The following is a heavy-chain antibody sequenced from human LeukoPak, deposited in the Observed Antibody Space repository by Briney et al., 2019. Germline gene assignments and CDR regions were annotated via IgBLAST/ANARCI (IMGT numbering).Heavy chain of an antibody. Sequence: ASVKVSCKASGCTFTTSGISWVRQAPGQGLEWLGWISAYNGQTNYAQKVQGRVTMTTDTSTKTAYMELRSLGSDDTAVYYCAGVAGFYWNSDSFDYWGQGTQVTVSS. CDR1: GCTFTTSG. CDR3: AGVAGFYWNSDSFDY. J-gene: IGHJ4*02. D-gene: IGHD1-7*01. V-gene: IGHV1-18*01. CDR2: ISAYNGQT.